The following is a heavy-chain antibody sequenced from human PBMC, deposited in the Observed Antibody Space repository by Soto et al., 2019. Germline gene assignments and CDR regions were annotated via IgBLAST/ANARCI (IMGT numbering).Heavy chain of an antibody. D-gene: IGHD6-19*01. CDR1: GFTFSDYA. Sequence: VQLVESGGGVVQPGRSLRLSCAASGFTFSDYAMNWFRQAPGKGLEWVAVVSHDGRNKHYADSVKGRFTISRDSSKNTVSLEMTSLRAEDTAVYYCAKGGRQWLVTPDFSYWGQGALVTVSS. CDR2: VSHDGRNK. CDR3: AKGGRQWLVTPDFSY. V-gene: IGHV3-30*18. J-gene: IGHJ4*02.